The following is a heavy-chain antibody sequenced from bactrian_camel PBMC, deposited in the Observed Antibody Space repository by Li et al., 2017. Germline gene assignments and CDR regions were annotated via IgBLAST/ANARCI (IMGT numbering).Heavy chain of an antibody. CDR1: GSVRNC. J-gene: IGHJ6*01. CDR3: AASSGDIWGCAQRPGSDFHY. Sequence: HVQLVESGGGSVQAGGSLTLSCAASGSVRNCMGWFRQAPGKKREGIAVIDNDSSTEFADSVKGRFTISKDNAKNTLYLQMNSLQHEDTGTYYCAASSGDIWGCAQRPGSDFHYWGQGTQVTVS. CDR2: IDNDSST. V-gene: IGHV3S53*01. D-gene: IGHD1*01.